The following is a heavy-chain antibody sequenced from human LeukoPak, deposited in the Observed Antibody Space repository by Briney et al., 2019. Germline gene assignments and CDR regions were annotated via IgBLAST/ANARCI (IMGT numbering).Heavy chain of an antibody. D-gene: IGHD2-8*01. V-gene: IGHV1-46*01. J-gene: IGHJ3*02. CDR1: GYTFTRHY. CDR3: ARDGLYCTNGVCSSDI. CDR2: INPSSGGT. Sequence: GASVKVSCRASGYTFTRHYMNWMRQAPGQGLEWMGKINPSSGGTGYAQKFQGRVTMTRDTSTSTVYMELTSLRSEDTAVYYCARDGLYCTNGVCSSDIWGQGRLVTVSS.